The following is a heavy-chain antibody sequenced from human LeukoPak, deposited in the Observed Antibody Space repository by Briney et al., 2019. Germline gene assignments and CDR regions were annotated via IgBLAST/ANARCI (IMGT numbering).Heavy chain of an antibody. D-gene: IGHD5-24*01. CDR1: GGSISSSTNF. V-gene: IGHV4-39*01. CDR2: TYYSRNT. J-gene: IGHJ4*02. Sequence: SETLSLTCTVSGGSISSSTNFWGWVRQAPGRGLEWIASTYYSRNTYYNPSLKSRVTIFVDTSENQFSLKLSSVTAADTAVYYCARHEEEDGYNAKTFDYWGQGTLVTVSS. CDR3: ARHEEEDGYNAKTFDY.